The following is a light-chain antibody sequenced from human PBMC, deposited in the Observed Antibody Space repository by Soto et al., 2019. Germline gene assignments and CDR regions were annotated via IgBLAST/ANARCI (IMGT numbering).Light chain of an antibody. Sequence: QSVLTQPDSVSGSPGQSITISCTGTSSDVGKYNYVSWYQQHPAKAPKLMIFEVSNRPSGVSNRFSGSKSGNTASLTISGLQAEDEADYYCSSYTGSSINTVVFGGGTKLTV. V-gene: IGLV2-14*01. CDR1: SSDVGKYNY. J-gene: IGLJ2*01. CDR3: SSYTGSSINTVV. CDR2: EVS.